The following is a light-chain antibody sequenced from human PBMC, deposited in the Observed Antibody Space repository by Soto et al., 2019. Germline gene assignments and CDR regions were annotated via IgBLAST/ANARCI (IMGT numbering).Light chain of an antibody. CDR1: QSVSSSS. CDR2: GAS. J-gene: IGKJ4*01. CDR3: QHYRTS. Sequence: EIVLTQSPGTLSLSPGERATLSCRASQSVSSSSLAWYQQKPGQPPRLLIYGASSRATGIPDRFSGSGSGTDFTLTITRLEPEDFAVYYCQHYRTSFGGGTKVEIK. V-gene: IGKV3-20*01.